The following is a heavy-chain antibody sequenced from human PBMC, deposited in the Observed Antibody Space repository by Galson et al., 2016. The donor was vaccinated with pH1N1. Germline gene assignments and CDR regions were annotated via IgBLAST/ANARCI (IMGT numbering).Heavy chain of an antibody. V-gene: IGHV1-8*01. CDR2: MNPKSGNT. Sequence: SVKVSCKASGYTFNRHDIHWVRQASGQGLEWMGWMNPKSGNTGFAQKFQGRVTMTRNTSTTTAYMELNGLRFKDTAIYYCARGLAQPGRVTSWFWFDTWGQGTLVTVSS. CDR1: GYTFNRHD. CDR3: ARGLAQPGRVTSWFWFDT. D-gene: IGHD2-2*01. J-gene: IGHJ5*02.